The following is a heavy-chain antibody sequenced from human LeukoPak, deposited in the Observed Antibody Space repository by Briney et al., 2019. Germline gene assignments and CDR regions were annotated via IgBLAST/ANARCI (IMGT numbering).Heavy chain of an antibody. Sequence: SDTLSLTCTVSGGSISSYFWSWIRQPPGKGLEWIGYIYSTGSTNYNPSLRGRVTISVDTSKNQFSLKLRSVTAADTAVYYCARREAQPMWGQGTMVTVSS. V-gene: IGHV4-59*08. CDR3: ARREAQPM. CDR1: GGSISSYF. D-gene: IGHD2-2*01. CDR2: IYSTGST. J-gene: IGHJ3*02.